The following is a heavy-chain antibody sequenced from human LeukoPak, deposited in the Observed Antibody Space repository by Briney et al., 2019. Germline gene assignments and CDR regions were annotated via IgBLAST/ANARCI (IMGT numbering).Heavy chain of an antibody. V-gene: IGHV4-38-2*01. J-gene: IGHJ3*02. D-gene: IGHD3-16*01. CDR2: NYHSGST. Sequence: NPSETLSLTCAVSGYSISSGYYWGWIRPPPGKGQEWIGSNYHSGSTYYNPSLKSRVTISVDTSKNQLSLKLSSVTAADTAVYYCAILGRGIAARRMITFGGVNLGPDAFDIWGQGRMVTVSS. CDR1: GYSISSGYY. CDR3: AILGRGIAARRMITFGGVNLGPDAFDI.